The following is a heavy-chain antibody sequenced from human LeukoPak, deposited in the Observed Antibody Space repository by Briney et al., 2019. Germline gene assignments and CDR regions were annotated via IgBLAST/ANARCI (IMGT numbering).Heavy chain of an antibody. CDR3: AKDRHAPGRYCSSTICFPFDP. D-gene: IGHD2-2*01. CDR1: GSTFNSYA. CDR2: ISGSGGST. V-gene: IGHV3-23*01. Sequence: GGSLRLSCAASGSTFNSYAMSWVRQAPGKGLEWVSGISGSGGSTYYADSAKGRFTISRDNSKSTLYLQMNSLRTEDTAVYYCAKDRHAPGRYCSSTICFPFDPWGQGTLVIVSS. J-gene: IGHJ5*02.